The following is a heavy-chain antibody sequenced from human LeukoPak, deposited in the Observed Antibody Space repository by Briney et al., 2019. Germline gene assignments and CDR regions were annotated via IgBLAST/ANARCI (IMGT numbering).Heavy chain of an antibody. CDR2: INHSGST. Sequence: SETLSLTCAVYGGSFSGYYWSWIRQPPGKGLEWIGEINHSGSTNYNPSLKSRVTISVDTSKNQFSLQLSSVTAADTAVYYCARNSSGWNFDYWGQGTLVTVSS. CDR1: GGSFSGYY. CDR3: ARNSSGWNFDY. D-gene: IGHD6-19*01. J-gene: IGHJ4*02. V-gene: IGHV4-34*01.